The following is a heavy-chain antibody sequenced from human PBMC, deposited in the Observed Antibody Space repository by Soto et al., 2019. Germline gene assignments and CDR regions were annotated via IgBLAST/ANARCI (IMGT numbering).Heavy chain of an antibody. CDR2: ISGSGGST. V-gene: IGHV3-23*01. CDR3: AKARYGYQLPYYYGMDV. CDR1: GFTFSSYA. D-gene: IGHD2-2*01. Sequence: GGSLRLSCAASGFTFSSYAMSWVRQAPGKGLEWVSAISGSGGSTYYADSVKGRFTISRDNSKNTLYLQMNSLRAEDTAVYYCAKARYGYQLPYYYGMDVWGQGTTVTVSS. J-gene: IGHJ6*02.